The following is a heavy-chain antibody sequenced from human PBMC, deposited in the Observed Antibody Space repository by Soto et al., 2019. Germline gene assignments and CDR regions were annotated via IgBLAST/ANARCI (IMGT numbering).Heavy chain of an antibody. V-gene: IGHV4-59*08. D-gene: IGHD3-9*01. CDR2: IYYSGST. Sequence: PSETLSLTCTVSGGSISSYYWSWIRQPPGKGLEWIGYIYYSGSTNYNPSLKSRVTISVDTSKNQFSLKLSSVTAADTAVYYCARLLRYFDWPDAGPGPGYYYYMDVWGKGTTVTVSS. J-gene: IGHJ6*03. CDR3: ARLLRYFDWPDAGPGPGYYYYMDV. CDR1: GGSISSYY.